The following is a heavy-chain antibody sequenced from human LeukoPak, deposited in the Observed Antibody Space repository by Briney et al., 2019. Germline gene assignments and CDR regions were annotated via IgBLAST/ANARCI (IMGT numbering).Heavy chain of an antibody. D-gene: IGHD6-6*01. V-gene: IGHV1-2*02. Sequence: ASVKVSCKASGYTFTGYYMHWVRQAPGQGLEWMGWINPNSGGTNYAQKFQGRVTMTRDTSISTAYMELSRLRSDDTAVYYCASWSSSPPYYYYYMDVWGKGTTATVSS. CDR2: INPNSGGT. J-gene: IGHJ6*03. CDR1: GYTFTGYY. CDR3: ASWSSSPPYYYYYMDV.